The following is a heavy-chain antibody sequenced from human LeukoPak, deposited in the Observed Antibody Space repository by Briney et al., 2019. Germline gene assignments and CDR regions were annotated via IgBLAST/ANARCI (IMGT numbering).Heavy chain of an antibody. Sequence: ASVKVSCKASGGTFSRYAISWVRQAPGQGLEWMGRIIPFLGIANYAQKFQGRVTITADKSTSTAYMELSSLRSEDTAVYYCARDDSSSWYPFDYWGQGTLVTVSS. J-gene: IGHJ4*02. D-gene: IGHD6-13*01. CDR2: IIPFLGIA. CDR3: ARDDSSSWYPFDY. V-gene: IGHV1-69*04. CDR1: GGTFSRYA.